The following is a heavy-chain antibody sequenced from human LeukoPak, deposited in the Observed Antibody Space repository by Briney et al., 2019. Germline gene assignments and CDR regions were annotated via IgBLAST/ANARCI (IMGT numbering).Heavy chain of an antibody. CDR1: GYSISSGYY. J-gene: IGHJ4*02. Sequence: PSETLSLTCTVSGYSISSGYYWGWIRQPPGKGLEWIGRTYTSGSTNYNPSLKSRVAISVDTSKSQFSLRLSSVTAADTAVYYCAREWLYDSSGYYVTYFDYWGQGTLVTVSS. CDR3: AREWLYDSSGYYVTYFDY. D-gene: IGHD3-22*01. CDR2: TYTSGST. V-gene: IGHV4-38-2*02.